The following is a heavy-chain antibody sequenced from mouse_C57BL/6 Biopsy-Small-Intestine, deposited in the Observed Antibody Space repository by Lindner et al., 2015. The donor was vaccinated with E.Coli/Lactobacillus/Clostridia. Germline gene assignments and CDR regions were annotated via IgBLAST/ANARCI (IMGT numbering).Heavy chain of an antibody. V-gene: IGHV1-81*01. Sequence: VQLQESGAKLMKPGASVKLSCKATGYTFTGYWIEWVKQRPGQGLEWIGEIYPRSGNTYYNEKFKGKATLTADKSSSTAYMELRSLTSEDSAVYFCARGGYYFDYWGQGTTLTVSS. D-gene: IGHD3-2*02. CDR3: ARGGYYFDY. CDR1: GYTFTGYW. J-gene: IGHJ2*01. CDR2: IYPRSGNT.